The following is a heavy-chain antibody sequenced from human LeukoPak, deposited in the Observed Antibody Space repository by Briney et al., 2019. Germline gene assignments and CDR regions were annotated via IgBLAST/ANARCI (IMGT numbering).Heavy chain of an antibody. CDR3: ARRGEAFDI. V-gene: IGHV4-59*01. J-gene: IGHJ3*02. Sequence: PSETLSLTCTVSGGSISSYYWSWIRQPPGKGLEWIGYIYYSGSTNYNPSLKSRVTISVGTSKNQFSLKLSSVTAADTAVYYCARRGEAFDIWGQGTMVTVSS. CDR1: GGSISSYY. D-gene: IGHD6-25*01. CDR2: IYYSGST.